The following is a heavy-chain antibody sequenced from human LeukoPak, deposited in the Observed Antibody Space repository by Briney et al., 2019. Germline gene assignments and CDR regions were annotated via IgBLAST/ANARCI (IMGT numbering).Heavy chain of an antibody. V-gene: IGHV3-21*01. CDR1: GFTFSSYS. J-gene: IGHJ4*02. CDR3: ARGTLSRFDY. Sequence: GWSLRLSCAASGFTFSSYSMNWVRQAPGKGLEWVSSISSSSSYIYYADSMKGRFTISRDNAKNSLYLQMNSLRAEDTAVYYCARGTLSRFDYWGQGTLVTVYS. CDR2: ISSSSSYI.